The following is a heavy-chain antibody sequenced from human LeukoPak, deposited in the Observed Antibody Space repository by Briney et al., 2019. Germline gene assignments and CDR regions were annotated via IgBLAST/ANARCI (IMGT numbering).Heavy chain of an antibody. CDR3: ARYGGARVIDAFDI. J-gene: IGHJ3*02. CDR1: GGSISSGGYY. Sequence: PSETLSLTCTVSGGSISSGGYYWRWIRQHPGKGLEWIGYIYYSGSTYYNPSLKSRVTISVDTSKNQFSLKLSSVTAADTAVYYCARYGGARVIDAFDIRGQGTMVTVSS. V-gene: IGHV4-31*03. D-gene: IGHD4-23*01. CDR2: IYYSGST.